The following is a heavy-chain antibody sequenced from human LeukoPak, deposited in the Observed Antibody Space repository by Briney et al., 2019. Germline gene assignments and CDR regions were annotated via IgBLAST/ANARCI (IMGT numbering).Heavy chain of an antibody. D-gene: IGHD3-16*02. V-gene: IGHV1-69*05. CDR3: ARSASYYDYVWGSYRPNWFDP. CDR2: IIPIFGTA. Sequence: ASVKVSCKASRRTFSSYAISWVRQAPGQGLEWMGRIIPIFGTANYAQKFQGRVTITTDESTSTAYMELSSLRSEDTAVYYCARSASYYDYVWGSYRPNWFDPWGQGNLITVSS. J-gene: IGHJ5*02. CDR1: RRTFSSYA.